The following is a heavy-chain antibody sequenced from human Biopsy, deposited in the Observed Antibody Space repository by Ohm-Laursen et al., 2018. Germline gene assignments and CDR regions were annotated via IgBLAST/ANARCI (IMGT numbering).Heavy chain of an antibody. CDR3: ARWETTLGRSLDS. V-gene: IGHV1-8*02. CDR1: GYTFTDYY. CDR2: MSPNTGNT. D-gene: IGHD1-26*01. J-gene: IGHJ4*02. Sequence: SVKVSCKASGYTFTDYYIHWVRQSPGQGLEWMGWMSPNTGNTVYAQRFQDRVTMTSDTSTGTAYMESTSLTSDDTAVYFCARWETTLGRSLDSWGQGTLVAVSS.